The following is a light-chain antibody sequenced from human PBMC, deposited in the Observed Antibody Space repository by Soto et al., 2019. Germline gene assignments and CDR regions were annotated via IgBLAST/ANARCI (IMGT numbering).Light chain of an antibody. J-gene: IGKJ1*01. CDR2: GAF. V-gene: IGKV3-15*01. CDR3: XXXXXXXRT. CDR1: QSVSSD. Sequence: EIVLTQSPGTLSLSPGERTTLSCRASQSVSSDLAWYHQKPGQAPRLLIYGAFTRATGIPARFSGSGSGTEFTLTINSLQSEDFAVXXXXXXXXXXRTFXQGTKVDI.